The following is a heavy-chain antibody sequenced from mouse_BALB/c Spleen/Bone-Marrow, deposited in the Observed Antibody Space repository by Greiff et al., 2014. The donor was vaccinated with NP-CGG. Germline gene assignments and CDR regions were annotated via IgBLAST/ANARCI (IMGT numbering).Heavy chain of an antibody. D-gene: IGHD2-1*01. CDR2: IRNKANGYTT. J-gene: IGHJ1*01. V-gene: IGHV7-3*02. Sequence: EVKLMESGGGLVQPGGSLRLSCATSGFTFTDYYMSWVRQPPGKALEWLGFIRNKANGYTTEYSASVKGRFTISRDNSQSILYLQMNTLRAEDSATDYGAREGVYYGNPYWYFDVWGAGTTVTVAS. CDR3: AREGVYYGNPYWYFDV. CDR1: GFTFTDYY.